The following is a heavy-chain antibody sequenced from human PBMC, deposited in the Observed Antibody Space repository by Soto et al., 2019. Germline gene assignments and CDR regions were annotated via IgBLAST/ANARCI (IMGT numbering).Heavy chain of an antibody. CDR2: SSAYNGNT. CDR3: ANNYSCGPYTFHY. D-gene: IGHD2-21*01. CDR1: AYTFTNYD. V-gene: IGHV1-18*01. J-gene: IGHJ4*02. Sequence: QVQLVQSGAEVKKPGASVKVSCKTSAYTFTNYDISWVRQAPGQGLEWMGWSSAYNGNTNYVQKLQATVTLSSYNSTTTAYMELTRLLSDDTPVYYCANNYSCGPYTFHYWGEETLVTVSS.